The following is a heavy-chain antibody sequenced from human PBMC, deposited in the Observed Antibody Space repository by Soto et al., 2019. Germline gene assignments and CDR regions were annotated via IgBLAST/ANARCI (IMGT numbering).Heavy chain of an antibody. V-gene: IGHV4-4*02. D-gene: IGHD3-3*02. CDR3: ARDDRTISGAVTLDY. J-gene: IGHJ4*02. Sequence: QVHLQESGPGLVNPSGTLTLTCAVSGGSISSSHWWGWVRQAPGKGLEWIGEIYHSGSTNYNPSLKSRITMSVDKSKNQFSVNLSSVTAADTAVYFCARDDRTISGAVTLDYWGPGTLVTVSS. CDR2: IYHSGST. CDR1: GGSISSSHW.